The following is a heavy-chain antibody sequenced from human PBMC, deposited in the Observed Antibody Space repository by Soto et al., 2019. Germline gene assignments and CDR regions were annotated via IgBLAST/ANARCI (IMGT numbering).Heavy chain of an antibody. V-gene: IGHV1-69*12. CDR3: ASQYGSGSSYYYGMDV. Sequence: QVQLVQSGAEVKKPGSSVKVSCNASGGTFSSYAISWVRQAPGQGLEWMGGIIPIFGTADYAQKFQGRVTITADESTSQAYMQLSSLRSEDTAVYYCASQYGSGSSYYYGMDVWGQGTTVTVSS. CDR2: IIPIFGTA. D-gene: IGHD3-10*01. J-gene: IGHJ6*02. CDR1: GGTFSSYA.